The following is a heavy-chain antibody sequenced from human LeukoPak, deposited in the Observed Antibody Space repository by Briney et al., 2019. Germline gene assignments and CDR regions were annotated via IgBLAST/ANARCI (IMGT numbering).Heavy chain of an antibody. V-gene: IGHV3-23*01. CDR3: AKDIVVVVAATSGDY. CDR2: ISGSGGST. D-gene: IGHD2-15*01. Sequence: PGGSLRLSCAASGFTFSSYAMSWVRQAPGKGLEWVSAISGSGGSTYYADSVKGRFTISRDNSKNTLCLQMNSLRAEDTAVYYCAKDIVVVVAATSGDYWGQGTLVTVSS. CDR1: GFTFSSYA. J-gene: IGHJ4*02.